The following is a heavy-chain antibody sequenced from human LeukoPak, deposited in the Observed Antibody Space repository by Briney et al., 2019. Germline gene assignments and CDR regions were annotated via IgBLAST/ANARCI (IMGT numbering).Heavy chain of an antibody. V-gene: IGHV4-59*08. Sequence: SETLSLTCTVSGGSISSYYWSWIRQPPGKGLEWIGYIYYSGCTNYNPSLKSRVAISVDTSKNQFSLKLSSVTAADTAVFYCARHSAWGSPFDYWGQGTLVTVSS. J-gene: IGHJ4*02. CDR2: IYYSGCT. CDR3: ARHSAWGSPFDY. CDR1: GGSISSYY. D-gene: IGHD7-27*01.